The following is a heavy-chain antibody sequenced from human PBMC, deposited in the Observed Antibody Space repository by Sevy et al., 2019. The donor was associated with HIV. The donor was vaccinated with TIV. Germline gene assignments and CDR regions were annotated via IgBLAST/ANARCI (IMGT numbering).Heavy chain of an antibody. Sequence: GSLRLSCAASGFTFSNAWMSWVRQAPGKGLEWVGRIKSKTDGGTTDYAAPVKGRFTISRDDSKNTLYLQMNSLKTEDTAVYYCTTRLEDYYYYGMDVWGQGTTVTVSS. CDR3: TTRLEDYYYYGMDV. V-gene: IGHV3-15*01. CDR1: GFTFSNAW. J-gene: IGHJ6*02. CDR2: IKSKTDGGTT.